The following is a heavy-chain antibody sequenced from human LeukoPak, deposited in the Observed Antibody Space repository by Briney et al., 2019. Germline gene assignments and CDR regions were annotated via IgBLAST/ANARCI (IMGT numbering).Heavy chain of an antibody. Sequence: GRSLRLSCAASGFIFDDHGMHWVRQAPGRGLEWVSRISWNSGSIGYADSVKGRFTISRDNAKNSLYLQMNSLRTEDTALYYCAKDSRGDGYNSDAFDIWGQGTMVTVSS. CDR2: ISWNSGSI. V-gene: IGHV3-9*01. CDR3: AKDSRGDGYNSDAFDI. D-gene: IGHD5-24*01. CDR1: GFIFDDHG. J-gene: IGHJ3*02.